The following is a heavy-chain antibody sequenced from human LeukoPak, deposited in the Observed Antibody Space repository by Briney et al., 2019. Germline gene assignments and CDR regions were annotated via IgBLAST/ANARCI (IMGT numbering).Heavy chain of an antibody. V-gene: IGHV3-23*01. D-gene: IGHD1-26*01. Sequence: GGSLRLSCAASGFTFSSYGMSWVRQAPGKGLEWVSAISGSAGSTYYADSVKGRFTISRDNSKNTLYLQMNSLRAEDTAVYYCAKCGGSYSYYFGYWGQGTLVTVSS. CDR2: ISGSAGST. J-gene: IGHJ4*02. CDR3: AKCGGSYSYYFGY. CDR1: GFTFSSYG.